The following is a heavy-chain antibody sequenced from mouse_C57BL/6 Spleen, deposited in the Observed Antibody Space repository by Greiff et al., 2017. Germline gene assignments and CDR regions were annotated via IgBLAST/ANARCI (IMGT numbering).Heavy chain of an antibody. CDR2: INPNNGGT. CDR1: GYTFTDYN. D-gene: IGHD2-4*01. CDR3: ARGDDYDGYWYFDV. J-gene: IGHJ1*03. V-gene: IGHV1-18*01. Sequence: EVQLQQSGPELVKPGASVKIPCKASGYTFTDYNMDWVKQSHGKSLEWIGDINPNNGGTIYNQKFKGKATLTVDKSSSTAYMELRSLTSEDTAVYYCARGDDYDGYWYFDVWGTGTTVTVSS.